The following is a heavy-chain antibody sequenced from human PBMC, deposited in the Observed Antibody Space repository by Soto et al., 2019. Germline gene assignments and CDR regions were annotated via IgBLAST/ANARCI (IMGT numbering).Heavy chain of an antibody. V-gene: IGHV3-30-3*01. J-gene: IGHJ6*02. Sequence: LNLSCAASGFTFSSYVMHWVRQAPGKGLDWVAGISYDGSNKYSADSVKGRFTISRDNSKNTLFLQMNSLRAEDTAVYYCARDRSDGYYGMDVWGQGTTVTVSS. CDR2: ISYDGSNK. CDR1: GFTFSSYV. CDR3: ARDRSDGYYGMDV.